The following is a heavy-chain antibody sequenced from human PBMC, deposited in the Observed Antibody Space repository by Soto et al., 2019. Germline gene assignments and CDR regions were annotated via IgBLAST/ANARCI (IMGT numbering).Heavy chain of an antibody. J-gene: IGHJ6*02. D-gene: IGHD6-13*01. CDR1: GGTFSSYT. Sequence: QVQLVQSGAEVKKPGSSVKVSCKASGGTFSSYTISWVRQAPGQGLEWMGRIIPILGIANYAQKFQGRVTITADKSTSTAYMELSSLRSEDTAVYYCASPPYSSSWCQVPHYYYGMDVWGQGTTVTVSS. V-gene: IGHV1-69*02. CDR2: IIPILGIA. CDR3: ASPPYSSSWCQVPHYYYGMDV.